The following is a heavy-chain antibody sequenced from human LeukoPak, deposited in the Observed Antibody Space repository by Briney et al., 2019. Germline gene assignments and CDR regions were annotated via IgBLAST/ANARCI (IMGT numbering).Heavy chain of an antibody. Sequence: GGSLRLSCVASGFTFSGYWMTWVRQAPGKGLEWVANINEDGSEKHYVSSVKGRFTISRDNAKNTLYLQMNSLRAEDTAVYYCWVPATAGEADYWGQGTLVTVSS. D-gene: IGHD2-2*01. V-gene: IGHV3-7*01. CDR2: INEDGSEK. CDR3: WVPATAGEADY. J-gene: IGHJ4*02. CDR1: GFTFSGYW.